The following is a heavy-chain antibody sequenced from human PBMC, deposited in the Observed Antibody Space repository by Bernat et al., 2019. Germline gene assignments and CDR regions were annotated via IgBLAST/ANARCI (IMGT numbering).Heavy chain of an antibody. CDR3: ARDGGDRGVRGVIPFYYYGMDV. Sequence: QVQLVESGGGVVQPGRSLRLSCAASGFTFSSYGMHWVRQAPGKGLEWVAVIWYDGSNKYYADSVKGRFTISRDNSKNTLYLQMNSLRAEDTDVYYCARDGGDRGVRGVIPFYYYGMDVWGQGTTVTVSS. CDR1: GFTFSSYG. J-gene: IGHJ6*02. D-gene: IGHD3-10*01. V-gene: IGHV3-33*01. CDR2: IWYDGSNK.